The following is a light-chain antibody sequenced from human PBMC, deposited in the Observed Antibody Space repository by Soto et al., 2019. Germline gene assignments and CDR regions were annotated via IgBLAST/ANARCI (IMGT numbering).Light chain of an antibody. V-gene: IGKV2-24*01. CDR2: KIS. CDR1: QSIVHSDGHTY. CDR3: MQANQSPRT. Sequence: DIVMTQTPISSRVTLGQPDSISCRSSQSIVHSDGHTYLSWLHQRPGQPTSVLIYKISNRFSGVTDRFSGSGAGTDFTLKISRVEDEDVGVYYCMQANQSPRTFGQGTKVEIE. J-gene: IGKJ1*01.